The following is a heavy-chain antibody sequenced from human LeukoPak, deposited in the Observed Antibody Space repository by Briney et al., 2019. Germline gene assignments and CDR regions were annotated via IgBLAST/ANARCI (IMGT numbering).Heavy chain of an antibody. Sequence: GASVKVSCKASGGTFSSYAISWVRQAPGQGLEWMGGIIPIFGTANYAQKFQGRVTITADESTSTAYMELSSLRSEDTAVYYCAMSPSSGSSDYWGQGTLVTVSS. V-gene: IGHV1-69*01. J-gene: IGHJ4*02. D-gene: IGHD3-22*01. CDR3: AMSPSSGSSDY. CDR1: GGTFSSYA. CDR2: IIPIFGTA.